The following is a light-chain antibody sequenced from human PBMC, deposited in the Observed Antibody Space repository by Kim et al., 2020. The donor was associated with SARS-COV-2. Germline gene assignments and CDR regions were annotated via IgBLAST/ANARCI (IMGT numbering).Light chain of an antibody. CDR1: QSVDSW. CDR3: QQYKSYST. CDR2: KAS. Sequence: DIQMIQSPPTLSASLGDRVTITCRASQSVDSWLAWYQQRPGKAPKLLIYKASNLEGGVPSRFSGSGSGVEFTLTISSLQPDDFATYYCQQYKSYSTFGQGTKVDIK. J-gene: IGKJ1*01. V-gene: IGKV1-5*03.